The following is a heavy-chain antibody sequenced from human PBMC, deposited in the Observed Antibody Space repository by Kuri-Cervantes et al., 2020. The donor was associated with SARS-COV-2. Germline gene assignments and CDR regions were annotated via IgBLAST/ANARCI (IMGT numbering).Heavy chain of an antibody. CDR3: ARDGLYYYDSSGYLWDY. J-gene: IGHJ4*02. D-gene: IGHD3-22*01. CDR2: INPNSGGT. V-gene: IGHV1-2*02. CDR1: GYTFTGYY. Sequence: ASVTVSCLASGYTFTGYYMHWARQAPGQGLEWMGWINPNSGGTNYAQKFQGRVTMTRDTSISTAYMELSRLRSDDTAVYYCARDGLYYYDSSGYLWDYWGQGTLVTVSS.